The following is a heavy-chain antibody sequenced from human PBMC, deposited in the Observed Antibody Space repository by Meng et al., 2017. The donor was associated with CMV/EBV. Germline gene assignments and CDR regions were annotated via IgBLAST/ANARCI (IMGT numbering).Heavy chain of an antibody. CDR1: GFTFSSYS. V-gene: IGHV3-21*01. D-gene: IGHD1-26*01. Sequence: GESLKISCAASGFTFSSYSMNWVRQAPGKGLEWVSSISSSSSYIYYADSVKGRFTISRDNAKNSLYLQMNSLRAEDTAVYYCAKDDEVGAFDYWGQGTLVTVSS. CDR3: AKDDEVGAFDY. J-gene: IGHJ4*02. CDR2: ISSSSSYI.